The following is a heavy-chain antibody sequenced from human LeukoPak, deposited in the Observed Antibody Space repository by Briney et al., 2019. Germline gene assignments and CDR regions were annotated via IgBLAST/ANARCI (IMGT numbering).Heavy chain of an antibody. CDR2: IDPSDSYT. CDR3: ARRDRGRIHY. D-gene: IGHD3-16*01. CDR1: GYSFTTYW. Sequence: GESLKISCKGSGYSFTTYWISWVRQMPGKGLEWMGRIDPSDSYTKYSPSFQGHVTISTDKSISTAYLQWSSLKASDTAMYYCARRDRGRIHYWGQGTLVTVSS. V-gene: IGHV5-10-1*01. J-gene: IGHJ4*02.